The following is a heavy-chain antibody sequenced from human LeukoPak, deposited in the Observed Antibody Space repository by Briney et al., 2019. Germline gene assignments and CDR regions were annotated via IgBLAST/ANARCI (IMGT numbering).Heavy chain of an antibody. D-gene: IGHD3-10*01. CDR2: INHSGST. CDR1: GGSFSGHY. CDR3: ARAPGDLRGYYYGSGSHGPYNWFDP. Sequence: SETLSLTCAVYGGSFSGHYWSWIRQPPGKGLEWIGEINHSGSTNYNPSLKSRVTISVDTSKNQFSLKLSSVTAADTAVYYCARAPGDLRGYYYGSGSHGPYNWFDPWGQGTLVTVSS. V-gene: IGHV4-34*01. J-gene: IGHJ5*02.